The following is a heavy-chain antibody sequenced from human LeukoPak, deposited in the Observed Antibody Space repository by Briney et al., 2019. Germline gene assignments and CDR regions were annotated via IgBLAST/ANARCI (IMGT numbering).Heavy chain of an antibody. CDR1: GGSISSYY. V-gene: IGHV4-59*08. CDR2: IYYSGST. Sequence: SETLSLTCTVSGGSISSYYWSWIRQPPGKGLEWIGYIYYSGSTNYNPSLKSRVTISVDTSKNQFYMKLSSVTAADTAVYYCARRERYSSSWYSLSGGIEVWGQGTTVTVSS. CDR3: ARRERYSSSWYSLSGGIEV. D-gene: IGHD6-13*01. J-gene: IGHJ6*02.